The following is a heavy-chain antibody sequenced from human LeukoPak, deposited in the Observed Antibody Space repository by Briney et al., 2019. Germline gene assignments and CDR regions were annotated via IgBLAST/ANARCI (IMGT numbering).Heavy chain of an antibody. CDR2: ISSSSSYI. CDR3: ARDRSYGFDY. J-gene: IGHJ4*02. V-gene: IGHV3-21*01. Sequence: PGGSLRLSCAASGFTFSSYSMNWVHQAPGKGLEWVSSISSSSSYIYYADSVKGRFTISRDNAKNSLFLQMNSLRAEDTALYYCARDRSYGFDYWGQGTLVTVSS. D-gene: IGHD5-18*01. CDR1: GFTFSSYS.